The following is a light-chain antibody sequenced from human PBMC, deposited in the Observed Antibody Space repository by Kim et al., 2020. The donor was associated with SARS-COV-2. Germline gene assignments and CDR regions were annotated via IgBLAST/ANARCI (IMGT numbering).Light chain of an antibody. CDR2: KAS. V-gene: IGKV1-5*03. J-gene: IGKJ1*01. Sequence: DIQMTQSPSTLSASIGDTVTITCRASHFITGSLAWYQQKPGRAPKVLIYKASSSESGVPSRFSGSGSGTEFTLTISSLQPDDFATYYCQQYNTYSWTFGQGTKVDIK. CDR1: HFITGS. CDR3: QQYNTYSWT.